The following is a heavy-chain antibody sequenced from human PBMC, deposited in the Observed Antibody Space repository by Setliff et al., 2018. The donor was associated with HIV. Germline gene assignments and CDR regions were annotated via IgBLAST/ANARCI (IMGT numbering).Heavy chain of an antibody. CDR2: INHSGRT. V-gene: IGHV4-34*01. D-gene: IGHD1-26*01. Sequence: KTSETLSLTCAVYGGSFSGSYWSWVRQPPGKGLEWIGEINHSGRTNYSPSLKGRVIMSEDTSKNHFSLRLNSVTAADTAVYFCARGPYSRKFDPWGQGTLVTVSS. CDR3: ARGPYSRKFDP. CDR1: GGSFSGSY. J-gene: IGHJ5*02.